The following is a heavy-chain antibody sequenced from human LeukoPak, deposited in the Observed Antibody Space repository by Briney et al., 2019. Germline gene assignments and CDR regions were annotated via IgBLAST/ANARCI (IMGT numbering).Heavy chain of an antibody. CDR1: GGSISSYY. CDR3: ARGQYLSSGWYTSHYGMDV. V-gene: IGHV4-59*01. D-gene: IGHD6-19*01. CDR2: IYYSGST. J-gene: IGHJ6*02. Sequence: SETLSLTCTVSGGSISSYYWSWIRQPPGKGLEWIGYIYYSGSTNYNPSLKSRVTISVDTSKNQFSLKLSSVTAADTAVYYCARGQYLSSGWYTSHYGMDVWGQGTTVTVSS.